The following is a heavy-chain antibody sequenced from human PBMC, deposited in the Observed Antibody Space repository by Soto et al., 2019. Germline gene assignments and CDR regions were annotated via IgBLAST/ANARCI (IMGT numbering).Heavy chain of an antibody. V-gene: IGHV2-5*01. J-gene: IGHJ4*02. Sequence: QIALQESGPTVVQPTQTLTLTCTFSGFSLTTTGVGVGWIRHAPGKALEWLAMVYWNDERRYSPSLKSRLTITQDTSKNQVVLTMTYMDPVDTATYFCAHYDSSGYFSHFDSWGQGTLVTVSS. CDR2: VYWNDER. CDR1: GFSLTTTGVG. CDR3: AHYDSSGYFSHFDS. D-gene: IGHD3-22*01.